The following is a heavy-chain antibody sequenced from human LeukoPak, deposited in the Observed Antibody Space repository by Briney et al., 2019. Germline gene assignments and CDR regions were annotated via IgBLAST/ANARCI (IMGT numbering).Heavy chain of an antibody. D-gene: IGHD2-21*01. CDR3: AGEGPFLDAFDM. J-gene: IGHJ3*02. V-gene: IGHV3-21*04. CDR1: GFTFSGYA. Sequence: GGSLRLSCAASGFTFSGYAMNWVRQAPGKGLEWVSSISSSSSYIYYADSVKGRFTISRDNAKNSLYLQMNSLRAEDTAVYYCAGEGPFLDAFDMWGQGTMVTVSS. CDR2: ISSSSSYI.